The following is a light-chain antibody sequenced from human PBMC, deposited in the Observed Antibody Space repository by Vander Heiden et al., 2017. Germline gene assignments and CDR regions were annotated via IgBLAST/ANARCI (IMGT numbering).Light chain of an antibody. Sequence: DIQMTQSPSSLSASVGDRVTITCRASQSISSYLNWYQQKPGKAPKVLIYSASSLQSGVPSRISGNGSGTDFTLTISRLQPEDFATYYCQQSDSTPFTFGHGTKVDIK. CDR3: QQSDSTPFT. V-gene: IGKV1-39*01. CDR1: QSISSY. CDR2: SAS. J-gene: IGKJ3*01.